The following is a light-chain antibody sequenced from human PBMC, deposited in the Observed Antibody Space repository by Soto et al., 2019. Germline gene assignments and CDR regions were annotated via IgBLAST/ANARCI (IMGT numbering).Light chain of an antibody. J-gene: IGKJ2*01. Sequence: DIQVTQSPSSLSASVGDRVTVTCRASQSINSDLNWYSQKPGKAPKLLINAASSLQSGVPSRFSGSGSGTDFTLTISILQPEDFATYYCQQSYRTPYTFGPGTKLEIK. V-gene: IGKV1-39*01. CDR3: QQSYRTPYT. CDR1: QSINSD. CDR2: AAS.